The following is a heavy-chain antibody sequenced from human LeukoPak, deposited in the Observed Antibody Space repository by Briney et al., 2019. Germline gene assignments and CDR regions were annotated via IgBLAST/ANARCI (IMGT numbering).Heavy chain of an antibody. J-gene: IGHJ4*02. CDR3: ARDHNELLWFGELYGY. V-gene: IGHV1-18*01. D-gene: IGHD3-10*01. Sequence: ASVKVSCKASGYTFTSYGISWVRQAPGQGLEWMGWISAYNGNTNYAQKLQGRVTMTTDTSTSTAYMELRSLRSDDTAVYYCARDHNELLWFGELYGYWGQGTLVTVSS. CDR2: ISAYNGNT. CDR1: GYTFTSYG.